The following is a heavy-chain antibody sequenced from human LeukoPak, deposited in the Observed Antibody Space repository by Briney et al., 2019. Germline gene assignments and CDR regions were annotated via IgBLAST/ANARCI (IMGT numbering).Heavy chain of an antibody. CDR1: DFPFRNSG. Sequence: GGSLNFSGEAPDFPFRNSGLSWVAQAPGKGLEWVANMNQDGSAKDYVDSVKGRFTISRDNARNSLYLQMSSLRAEDTAVYYCATYTHWVAGDVWGQGTTVTVSS. CDR2: MNQDGSAK. CDR3: ATYTHWVAGDV. V-gene: IGHV3-7*01. D-gene: IGHD3-16*01. J-gene: IGHJ6*02.